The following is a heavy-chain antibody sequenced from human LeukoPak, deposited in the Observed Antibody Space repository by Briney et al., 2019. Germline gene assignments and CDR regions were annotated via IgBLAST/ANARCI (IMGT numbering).Heavy chain of an antibody. CDR3: ARGSCSSVSCNLDS. Sequence: PGGSLRLSCAASGFTFSSYSMNWVRQAPGKGLEWVSSISSSGSFIYYADSLRGRFTISRDNAKNSMYLQMNSLRAEDTAVYYCARGSCSSVSCNLDSWGQGTLVTVSS. CDR2: ISSSGSFI. D-gene: IGHD2-2*01. J-gene: IGHJ4*02. CDR1: GFTFSSYS. V-gene: IGHV3-21*01.